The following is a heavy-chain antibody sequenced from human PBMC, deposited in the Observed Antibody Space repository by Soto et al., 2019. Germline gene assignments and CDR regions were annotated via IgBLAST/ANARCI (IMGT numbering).Heavy chain of an antibody. CDR3: AIDRFQRRAYYFDY. V-gene: IGHV3-23*01. J-gene: IGHJ4*02. D-gene: IGHD3-10*01. CDR1: GFTFSSYA. CDR2: ISGSGGST. Sequence: EVQLLGSGGGLVQPGGSLRLSCAASGFTFSSYAMSWVRQAPGKGLEWVSAISGSGGSTYYEDSVKGRFTISRDHSKNTLYLQMNSLRAEDTAVSYCAIDRFQRRAYYFDYWGPGTLGTGSS.